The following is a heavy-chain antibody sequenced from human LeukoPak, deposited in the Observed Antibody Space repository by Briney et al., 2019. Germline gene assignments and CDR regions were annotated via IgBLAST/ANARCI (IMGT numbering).Heavy chain of an antibody. CDR1: GFTVSSNY. Sequence: GGSLRLSCAASGFTVSSNYMSWVRQAPGKGLEWVSVIYSGGSTYYADSVKGRFTISRDNSKNTLYLQMNSLRAEDTAVYYCARGTRDSSGSYYYYYYGMDGWGQGTTVTVSS. J-gene: IGHJ6*02. V-gene: IGHV3-66*01. CDR2: IYSGGST. CDR3: ARGTRDSSGSYYYYYYGMDG. D-gene: IGHD6-19*01.